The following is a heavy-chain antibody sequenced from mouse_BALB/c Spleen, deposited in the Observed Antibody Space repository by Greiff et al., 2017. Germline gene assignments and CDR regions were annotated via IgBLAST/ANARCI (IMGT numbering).Heavy chain of an antibody. CDR3: TRRSRGMDY. CDR2: IDPDTGGT. D-gene: IGHD3-1*01. V-gene: IGHV1-15*01. CDR1: GYTFTDYE. J-gene: IGHJ4*01. Sequence: VQLQQSGAELVRPGASVTLSCKASGYTFTDYEMHWVKQTPVHGLEWIGAIDPDTGGTAYNQKFKGKATLTADKSSSTAYMELRSLTSEDSAVYCCTRRSRGMDYWGQGTSVTVSS.